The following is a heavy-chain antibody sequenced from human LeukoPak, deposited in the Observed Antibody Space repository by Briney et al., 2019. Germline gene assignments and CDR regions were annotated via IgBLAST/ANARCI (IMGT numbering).Heavy chain of an antibody. CDR2: ISSSSSYI. V-gene: IGHV3-21*01. CDR1: GFTFSSYS. J-gene: IGHJ4*02. Sequence: GGTLRLSCAASGFTFSSYSMNWVRQAPGPGLEWFSSISSSSSYIYSAASVKGRFTISRDNAKNSLYLHMNSLIAEDTAVSCFARDGGPGYYYDSSGYYYYWGQGTLVTVSS. CDR3: ARDGGPGYYYDSSGYYYY. D-gene: IGHD3-22*01.